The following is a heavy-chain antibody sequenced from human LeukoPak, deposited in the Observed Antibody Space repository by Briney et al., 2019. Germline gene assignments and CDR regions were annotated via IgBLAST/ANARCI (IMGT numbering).Heavy chain of an antibody. CDR1: GDSISSYY. D-gene: IGHD5-12*01. Sequence: SETLSLTCTVSGDSISSYYWSWLRQPPGKGLEWIGYIYYSGSTNYNPSLKSRVTISVDTSKNQFSLKLSSVTAADTAVYYCARGRSGYDNNYYYYMDVWGKGTTVTVSS. CDR2: IYYSGST. J-gene: IGHJ6*03. CDR3: ARGRSGYDNNYYYYMDV. V-gene: IGHV4-59*01.